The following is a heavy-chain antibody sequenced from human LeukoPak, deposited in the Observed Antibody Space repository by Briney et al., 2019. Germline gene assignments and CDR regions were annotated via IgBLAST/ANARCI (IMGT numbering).Heavy chain of an antibody. CDR2: ISWNSDIR. V-gene: IGHV3-9*01. Sequence: GGSLRLSCAASGSTFDDYGMHWVRQAPGKGLEWVSGISWNSDIRAYADSVKGRFTISRDNAKNSLYLQMNSLRAEDTALYYCVKGSIDYWGQGTLVTVSS. CDR3: VKGSIDY. J-gene: IGHJ4*02. CDR1: GSTFDDYG.